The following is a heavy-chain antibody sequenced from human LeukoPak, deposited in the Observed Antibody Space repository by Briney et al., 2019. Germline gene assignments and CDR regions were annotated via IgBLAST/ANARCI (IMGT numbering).Heavy chain of an antibody. J-gene: IGHJ4*02. Sequence: ASVKVSCKASGYTFTSYDINWVRQATGQGLEWMGWMNPNSGNTGYAQKFQGRVTMTRNTSISIAYMELSSLRSEDTAVYYCARVERITIFGVVSYFFDYWGQGALVTVSS. CDR2: MNPNSGNT. D-gene: IGHD3-3*01. CDR3: ARVERITIFGVVSYFFDY. CDR1: GYTFTSYD. V-gene: IGHV1-8*01.